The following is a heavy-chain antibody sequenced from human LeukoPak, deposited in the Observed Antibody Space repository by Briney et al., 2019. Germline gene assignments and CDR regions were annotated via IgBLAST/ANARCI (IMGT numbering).Heavy chain of an antibody. CDR3: AKDNDDILTGLFDY. V-gene: IGHV3-9*03. Sequence: GGSLRLSCAASGFTFDGYAMHWVRQAPGKGLEWVSGISWNSGSIGYAHSVKGRFTISRDNAKNSLYLQMDSLRAEDMALYYCAKDNDDILTGLFDYWGQGTLVTVSS. CDR2: ISWNSGSI. J-gene: IGHJ4*02. CDR1: GFTFDGYA. D-gene: IGHD3-9*01.